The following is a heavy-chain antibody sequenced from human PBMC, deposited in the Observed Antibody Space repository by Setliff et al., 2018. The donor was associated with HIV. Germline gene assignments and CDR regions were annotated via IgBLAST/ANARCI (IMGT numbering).Heavy chain of an antibody. J-gene: IGHJ4*02. CDR2: TYYSGST. D-gene: IGHD3-22*01. CDR1: GDSITSVTYY. Sequence: TLSLTCTVSGDSITSVTYYWSWIRQPAGKGLDWIGRTYYSGSTYYNPSLKSRLAISVDTSKNQFSLRLSSVTAADTAVYYCARDPVITMMVGPRFYFDYWGQGILVTVSS. V-gene: IGHV4-61*02. CDR3: ARDPVITMMVGPRFYFDY.